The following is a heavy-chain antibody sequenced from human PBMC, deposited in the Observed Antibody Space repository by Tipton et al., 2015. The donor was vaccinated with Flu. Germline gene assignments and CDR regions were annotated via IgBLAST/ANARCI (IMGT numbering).Heavy chain of an antibody. CDR3: ARDMGCSSAGCVDTYNGMDV. Sequence: QMQLVQSGAEVKKPGASLKVSCRTSGYTFTTHTMHWVRQAPGRGLEWMGWINVGNGNAKYSQRLQDRVTITGDTSASTIYMEVTRLRSEDTAVYYCARDMGCSSAGCVDTYNGMDVWGQGTTVTVSS. CDR1: GYTFTTHT. V-gene: IGHV1-3*01. CDR2: INVGNGNA. J-gene: IGHJ6*02. D-gene: IGHD2-2*01.